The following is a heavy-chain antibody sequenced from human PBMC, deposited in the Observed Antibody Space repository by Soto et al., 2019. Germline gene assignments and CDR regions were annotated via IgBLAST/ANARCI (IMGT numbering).Heavy chain of an antibody. CDR3: AREGLVLVPTTVNSDYYYYAMDV. J-gene: IGHJ6*02. CDR2: IIPRSATS. D-gene: IGHD2-2*01. V-gene: IGHV1-69*01. Sequence: SRKTCGATISTYCSNRIRQPPGQKQEWMGGIIPRSATSNYAQKFQGRVTITADESTSTAYMELSSLRSEDTAVYYCAREGLVLVPTTVNSDYYYYAMDVWGQGTTVTVS. CDR1: GATISTYC.